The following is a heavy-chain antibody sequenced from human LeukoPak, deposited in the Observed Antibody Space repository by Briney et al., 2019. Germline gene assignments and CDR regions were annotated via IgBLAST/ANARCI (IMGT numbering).Heavy chain of an antibody. CDR1: GFTFSSYT. J-gene: IGHJ4*02. V-gene: IGHV3-23*01. CDR3: AKDYPLDY. CDR2: ISGSRGST. Sequence: GGSLRLSCAASGFTFSSYTMHWVRQAPGKGLEWVSAISGSRGSTYYADSVKGRFTISRDNSKNTVYLQMNTLRAEDTAVYYCAKDYPLDYWGQGALVTVSS.